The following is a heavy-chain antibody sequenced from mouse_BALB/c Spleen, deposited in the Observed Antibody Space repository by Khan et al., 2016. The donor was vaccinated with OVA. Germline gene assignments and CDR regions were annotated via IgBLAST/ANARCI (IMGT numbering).Heavy chain of an antibody. J-gene: IGHJ1*01. Sequence: EVELVESGGGLVNPGGSLKLSCAASGFSFSSYTMSWVRQTPEKRLEWVATISSGSTYTYYPDSVKGRFTISRDNAKNTLYLHMSSLKSEDTAMYYCTRDGNYAHWYFDVWGAGTTVTVSS. CDR1: GFSFSSYT. CDR2: ISSGSTYT. D-gene: IGHD2-1*01. CDR3: TRDGNYAHWYFDV. V-gene: IGHV5-6-4*01.